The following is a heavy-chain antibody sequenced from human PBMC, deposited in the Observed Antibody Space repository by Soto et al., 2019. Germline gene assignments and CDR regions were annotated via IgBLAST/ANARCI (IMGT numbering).Heavy chain of an antibody. J-gene: IGHJ3*02. D-gene: IGHD3-22*01. V-gene: IGHV4-30-4*01. Sequence: PSETLSLTCTVSGGSISSGDYYWSWIRQPPGKGLEWIGYIYYSGSTYYNPSLKSRVTISVDTSKNQFSLRLSSVTAADTAVYYCASSYYDSSGYYYVGAFDIWGQGTMVTVSS. CDR2: IYYSGST. CDR1: GGSISSGDYY. CDR3: ASSYYDSSGYYYVGAFDI.